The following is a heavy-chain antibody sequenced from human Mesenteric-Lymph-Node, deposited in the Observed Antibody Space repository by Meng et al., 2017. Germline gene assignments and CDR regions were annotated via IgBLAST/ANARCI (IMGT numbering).Heavy chain of an antibody. CDR1: GGTFSSYA. CDR3: ARETISEPWIREFDY. D-gene: IGHD5-18*01. Sequence: SVKVSCKASGGTFSSYAISWVRQAPGQGLEWMGGIIPIFGTANYAQKFQGRVTITADESTSTAYMELSSLRSEDTAVYYCARETISEPWIREFDYWGQGTLVTVSS. V-gene: IGHV1-69*13. CDR2: IIPIFGTA. J-gene: IGHJ4*02.